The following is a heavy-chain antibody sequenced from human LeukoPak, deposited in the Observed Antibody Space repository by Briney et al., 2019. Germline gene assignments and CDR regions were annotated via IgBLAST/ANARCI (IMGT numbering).Heavy chain of an antibody. CDR2: IHSSGNT. V-gene: IGHV4-59*01. Sequence: SETLSLTCTVSGGSISGYYWNWIRQPPGKGLEWLGYIHSSGNTRYNPSLRSRVTMSVDTSKNQFSLKLNSVTAADTAVYYCGRAGRYCSGGSCYGENWFDPWGQGTLVTVSS. CDR3: GRAGRYCSGGSCYGENWFDP. CDR1: GGSISGYY. J-gene: IGHJ5*02. D-gene: IGHD2-15*01.